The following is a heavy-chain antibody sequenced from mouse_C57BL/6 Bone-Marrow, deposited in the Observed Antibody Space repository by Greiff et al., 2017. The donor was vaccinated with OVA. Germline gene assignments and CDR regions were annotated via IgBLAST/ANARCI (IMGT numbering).Heavy chain of an antibody. J-gene: IGHJ2*01. V-gene: IGHV1-5*01. CDR2: IYPGNSDT. CDR3: TREVSYDYDWVFDY. CDR1: GYTFTSYW. D-gene: IGHD2-4*01. Sequence: DVQLVESGTVLARPGASVKMSCKTSGYTFTSYWMHWVKQRPGQGLEWIGAIYPGNSDTSYNQKFKGKAKLTAVTSASTAYMELSSLTNEDSAVYYCTREVSYDYDWVFDYWGQGTTLTVSS.